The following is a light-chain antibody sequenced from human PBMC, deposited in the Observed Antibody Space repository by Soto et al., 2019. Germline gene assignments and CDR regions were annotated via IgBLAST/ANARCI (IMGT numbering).Light chain of an antibody. J-gene: IGKJ1*01. CDR3: QQYDKWPET. CDR2: GAS. V-gene: IGKV3D-15*01. Sequence: VMTQSPASVSVSPGERATLSCRASQTVSTNLAWYQQKPGQAPRLLIYGASGRATAIPARFSGSGSGTEFTLTISSLQSEDCGIYYCQQYDKWPETFGQGTKVEIK. CDR1: QTVSTN.